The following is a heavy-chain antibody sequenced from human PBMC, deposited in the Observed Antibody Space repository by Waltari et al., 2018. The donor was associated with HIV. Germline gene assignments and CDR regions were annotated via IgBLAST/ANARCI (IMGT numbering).Heavy chain of an antibody. CDR1: GFTFSSYG. D-gene: IGHD3-22*01. J-gene: IGHJ4*02. CDR2: VWYDGKNK. Sequence: QVQLVESGGGVVQPGRSLRPSCAASGFTFSSYGMHWVRQAPGKGLEWLAVVWYDGKNKYYADSVKGRFTVSIDNSKSTLFLQMNSMRVDDTAVYYCARTPYDTSGYCFDYWGQGTLVTVSS. CDR3: ARTPYDTSGYCFDY. V-gene: IGHV3-33*01.